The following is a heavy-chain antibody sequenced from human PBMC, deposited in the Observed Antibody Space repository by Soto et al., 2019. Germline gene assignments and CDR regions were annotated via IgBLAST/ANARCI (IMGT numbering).Heavy chain of an antibody. CDR3: AREKSITMVRGVIGSVGGMDV. Sequence: PSETLSLTCAVYGGSFSGYYWSWIRQPPGKGLEWIGEINHSGSTNYNPSLKSRVTISVDTSKNQFSLKLSSVTAADTAVYYCAREKSITMVRGVIGSVGGMDVWGQGTTVTVS. CDR2: INHSGST. CDR1: GGSFSGYY. D-gene: IGHD3-10*01. J-gene: IGHJ6*02. V-gene: IGHV4-34*01.